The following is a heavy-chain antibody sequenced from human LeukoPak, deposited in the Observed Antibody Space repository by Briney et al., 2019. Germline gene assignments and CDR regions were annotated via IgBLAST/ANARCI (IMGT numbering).Heavy chain of an antibody. V-gene: IGHV3-48*03. D-gene: IGHD5-24*01. CDR2: ISSSGSPI. J-gene: IGHJ4*02. CDR1: GFTFSSYE. Sequence: GGSLRLSCTASGFTFSSYEMNWVRQAPGKGLEWVSDISSSGSPIYYADSVKGRFTVSRDNAKNSVYLQLSSLRAEDTAVYYCARTMAFWGQGTLVAVSS. CDR3: ARTMAF.